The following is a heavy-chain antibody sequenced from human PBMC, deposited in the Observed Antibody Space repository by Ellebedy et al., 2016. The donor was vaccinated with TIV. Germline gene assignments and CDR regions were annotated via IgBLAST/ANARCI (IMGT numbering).Heavy chain of an antibody. CDR3: ARVQNFESDYYGMDV. CDR1: GFTFSSYW. Sequence: PGGSLRLSCAASGFTFSSYWMSWVRQAPGKGLEWVANIKQDGSEKYYVDSVKGRFTISRDNAKNSLYLQMNSLRAEDTAVYYCARVQNFESDYYGMDVWGQGTTVTVSS. CDR2: IKQDGSEK. V-gene: IGHV3-7*01. D-gene: IGHD3-9*01. J-gene: IGHJ6*02.